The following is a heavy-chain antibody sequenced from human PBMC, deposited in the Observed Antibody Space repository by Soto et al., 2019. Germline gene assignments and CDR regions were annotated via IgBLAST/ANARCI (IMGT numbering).Heavy chain of an antibody. CDR1: GGSISSSSYY. CDR2: IYYSGST. D-gene: IGHD1-26*01. J-gene: IGHJ3*02. CDR3: ASPDAAVGAFDI. V-gene: IGHV4-39*01. Sequence: QLQLQESGPGLVKPSETLSLTCTVSGGSISSSSYYWGWIRQPPGKGLEWIGSIYYSGSTYYNPSLKSRVTISVDTSKNQFSLKLSSVTAADTAVYYCASPDAAVGAFDIWGQGTMVTVSS.